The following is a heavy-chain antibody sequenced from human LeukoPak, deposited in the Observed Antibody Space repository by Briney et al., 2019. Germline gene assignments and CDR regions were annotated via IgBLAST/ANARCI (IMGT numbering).Heavy chain of an antibody. CDR3: ARYGLVEFRNAFQY. V-gene: IGHV4-31*03. CDR1: GGSISSGGYY. CDR2: IYYSGST. J-gene: IGHJ1*01. D-gene: IGHD6-6*01. Sequence: PSETLSLTCTVSGGSISSGGYYWSWIRQHPGKGLEWIGYIYYSGSTYYNPSLKSRVTISVDTSKNQFSLKLNSVTAADTAAYYCARYGLVEFRNAFQYWGQGILVSVSS.